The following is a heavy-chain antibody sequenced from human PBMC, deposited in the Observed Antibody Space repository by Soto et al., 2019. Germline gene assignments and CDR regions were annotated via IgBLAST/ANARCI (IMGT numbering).Heavy chain of an antibody. Sequence: GASVKVSCKASGGTFSSYAISWVRQAPGQGLEWMGGIIPIFGTANYAQKFQGRVTITADESTSTAYMELSSLRSEDTAVYYCARDQNNCYDSSFEYFQHWGQGTLVTVSS. D-gene: IGHD3-22*01. J-gene: IGHJ1*01. CDR2: IIPIFGTA. CDR3: ARDQNNCYDSSFEYFQH. CDR1: GGTFSSYA. V-gene: IGHV1-69*13.